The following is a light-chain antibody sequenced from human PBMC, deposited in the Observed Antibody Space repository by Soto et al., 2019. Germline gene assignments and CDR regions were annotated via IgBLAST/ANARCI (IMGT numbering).Light chain of an antibody. CDR2: KAS. CDR1: LSISEW. CDR3: QKYKSLGS. Sequence: DIQMTQSPSTLSASVGDRVTITCRASLSISEWLAWYQQKPGESPKLLIYKASTLDKGVPSRFSGSLFETEFTLTIIRLHPGDLVNHYCQKYKSLGSFGQGIRVEIK. J-gene: IGKJ1*01. V-gene: IGKV1-5*03.